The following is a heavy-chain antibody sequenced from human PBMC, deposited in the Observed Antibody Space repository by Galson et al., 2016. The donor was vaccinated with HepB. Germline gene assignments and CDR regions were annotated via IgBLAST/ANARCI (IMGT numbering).Heavy chain of an antibody. J-gene: IGHJ5*02. Sequence: SLRLSCAASGFTVSGYWMHWVRQTPGKGLLWVSRIAYDGGTTTYADSVRGRFTVSRDTAKNTLYLAMNSLRVEDTAVYYCVRSNYDSSGFYRFDPWGQGTLVTVSS. CDR1: GFTVSGYW. V-gene: IGHV3-74*03. CDR2: IAYDGGTT. CDR3: VRSNYDSSGFYRFDP. D-gene: IGHD3-22*01.